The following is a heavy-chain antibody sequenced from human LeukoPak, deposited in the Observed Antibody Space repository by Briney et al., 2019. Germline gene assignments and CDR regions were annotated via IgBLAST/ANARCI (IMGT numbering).Heavy chain of an antibody. CDR3: ASFRWAVGFEY. CDR2: ISHSGGT. V-gene: IGHV4-34*01. Sequence: PSETLSLTCAVYGGSFSGYYWSYSRQTPGMGLEWIGEISHSGGTNYNPSLKSRLTISVDTSKNQFSLKLNSVTAADTAVYYCASFRWAVGFEYWDQGTPVTVSS. D-gene: IGHD2-15*01. CDR1: GGSFSGYY. J-gene: IGHJ4*02.